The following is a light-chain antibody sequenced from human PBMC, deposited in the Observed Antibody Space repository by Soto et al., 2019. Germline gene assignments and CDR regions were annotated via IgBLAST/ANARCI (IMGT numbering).Light chain of an antibody. CDR1: SSDVGGYNY. Sequence: QSVLNQPASGYGFPRQSITIICTGTSSDVGGYNYVSWYQQHPGKAPKLMIYDVSNRPSGVSNRFSGSKSGNTASLTISGLQAEDEADYYCSSYTSSSTLLYVFGTGTKVPVL. V-gene: IGLV2-14*01. CDR3: SSYTSSSTLLYV. J-gene: IGLJ1*01. CDR2: DVS.